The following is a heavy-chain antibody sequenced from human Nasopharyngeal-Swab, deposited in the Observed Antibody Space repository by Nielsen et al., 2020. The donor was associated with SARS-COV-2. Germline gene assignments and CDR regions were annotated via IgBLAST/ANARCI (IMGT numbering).Heavy chain of an antibody. J-gene: IGHJ1*01. CDR3: ASAVTGPLY. V-gene: IGHV3-53*01. CDR2: IYSSGSI. CDR1: GFNVSNNY. D-gene: IGHD4-11*01. Sequence: LTCAASGFNVSNNYMTWVRQAPGKGLEWVSIIYSSGSIYHADSVKGRFIISRDTSKNTLSLRMNSLRVEDTAVYYCASAVTGPLYWGQGTLVTVSS.